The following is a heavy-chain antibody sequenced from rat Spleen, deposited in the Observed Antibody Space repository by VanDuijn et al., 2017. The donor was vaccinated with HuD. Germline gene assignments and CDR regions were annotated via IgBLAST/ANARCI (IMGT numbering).Heavy chain of an antibody. Sequence: EVQLVESGGGLVQPGRSLKLSCAASGFTFSTFPMAWVRQAPTKGLEWVASISYDGTATYYRDSVKGRFTLSRDNAKSTLYLQMNSLGSEDTATYYCTREETLYWYFDFWGPGTMVTVSS. D-gene: IGHD3-4*01. V-gene: IGHV5-20*01. CDR2: ISYDGTAT. CDR3: TREETLYWYFDF. J-gene: IGHJ1*01. CDR1: GFTFSTFP.